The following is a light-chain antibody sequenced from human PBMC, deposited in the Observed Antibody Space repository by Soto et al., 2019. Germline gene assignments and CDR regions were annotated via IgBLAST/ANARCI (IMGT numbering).Light chain of an antibody. CDR2: AAS. CDR3: QQYGRTSWT. CDR1: QIVSTNF. Sequence: EIVFSQSPDTLSLSPEEGATLSCRASQIVSTNFFACYLQKPSESPRPLIYAASFRATGIPDRFSGSGSGTDFTLTFSRLEPEDFAVYYCQQYGRTSWTFGQGTKVDIK. V-gene: IGKV3-20*01. J-gene: IGKJ1*01.